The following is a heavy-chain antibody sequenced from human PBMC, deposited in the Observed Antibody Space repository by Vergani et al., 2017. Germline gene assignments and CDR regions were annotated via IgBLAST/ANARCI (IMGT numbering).Heavy chain of an antibody. CDR2: ISGSGGNT. D-gene: IGHD2-2*01. CDR3: AKGFYCSSTSCYEGRWYYYGMGV. J-gene: IGHJ6*02. Sequence: EVQLLESGGGLVQPGGSLRLSCAASGFTFSSYAMSWVRQVPGKGLEWVSGISGSGGNTYYANSVKGRFTISRDNSKNTLYLQMNSLRADDTAVYYCAKGFYCSSTSCYEGRWYYYGMGVWGQGTTVTFSS. CDR1: GFTFSSYA. V-gene: IGHV3-23*01.